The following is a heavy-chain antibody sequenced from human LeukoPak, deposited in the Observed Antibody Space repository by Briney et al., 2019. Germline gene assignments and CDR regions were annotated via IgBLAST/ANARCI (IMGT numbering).Heavy chain of an antibody. CDR1: GYTLTELS. CDR2: FDPEDGET. V-gene: IGHV1-24*01. Sequence: ASVKVSCKVSGYTLTELSMHWVRQAPGKGLEWMGGFDPEDGETIYAQKFQGRVTMTEDTSTDTAYMELSSLRSGDTAVYYCATDSLGIAAAGRAKFDYWGQGTLVTVSS. CDR3: ATDSLGIAAAGRAKFDY. D-gene: IGHD6-13*01. J-gene: IGHJ4*02.